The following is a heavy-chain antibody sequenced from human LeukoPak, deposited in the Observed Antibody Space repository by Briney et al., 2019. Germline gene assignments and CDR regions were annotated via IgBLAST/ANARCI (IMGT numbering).Heavy chain of an antibody. CDR3: ARDGHLGYCSSTSCSNWFDP. CDR2: IYTSGST. Sequence: SETLFLTCTVSGGSISSYYWSWIRQPAGKGLEWIGRIYTSGSTNYNPSLKSRVTMSVDTSKNQFSLKLSSVTAADTAVYYCARDGHLGYCSSTSCSNWFDPWGQGTLVTVS. CDR1: GGSISSYY. D-gene: IGHD2-2*01. J-gene: IGHJ5*02. V-gene: IGHV4-4*07.